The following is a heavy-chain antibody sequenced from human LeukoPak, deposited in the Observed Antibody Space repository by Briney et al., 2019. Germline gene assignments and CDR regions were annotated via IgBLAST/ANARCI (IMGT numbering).Heavy chain of an antibody. CDR2: FDPEDGET. Sequence: ASVKVPCKVSGYTLTELSMHWVRQAPGKGLEWMGGFDPEDGETIYAQKFQGRVTMTGDTSTDTAYMELSSLRSEDTAVYYCATDPSGWYRTFDIWGQGTMVTVSS. CDR1: GYTLTELS. V-gene: IGHV1-24*01. J-gene: IGHJ3*02. CDR3: ATDPSGWYRTFDI. D-gene: IGHD6-19*01.